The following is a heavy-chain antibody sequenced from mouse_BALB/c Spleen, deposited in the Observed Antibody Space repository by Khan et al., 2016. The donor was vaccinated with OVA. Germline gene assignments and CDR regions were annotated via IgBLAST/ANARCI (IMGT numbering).Heavy chain of an antibody. D-gene: IGHD1-1*01. Sequence: QVQLKESGPGLVAPSQSLSITCTVSGFSLTSYDISWIRQPPGKGLEWLGVIWTGGGTNYNSAFMSRLSISKDNSKSQVFLKMNSLQSEDTAIYYCVRRGNYYGSFYWYYNVWGAGTTVTVPS. V-gene: IGHV2-9-2*01. CDR1: GFSLTSYD. CDR2: IWTGGGT. J-gene: IGHJ1*01. CDR3: VRRGNYYGSFYWYYNV.